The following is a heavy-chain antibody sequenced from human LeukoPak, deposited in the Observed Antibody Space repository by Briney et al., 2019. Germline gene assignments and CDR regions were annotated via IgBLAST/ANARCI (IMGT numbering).Heavy chain of an antibody. CDR2: IYSGETT. CDR3: VRGRHCGGDCPPGNFQL. Sequence: GGSLTLSCAVSGYTVRCNYMNWVRQAPGKALEWVSLIYSGETTYYADSVKGSVTISRDDSQNTPFLQMNSLRSEDTAVYCSVRGRHCGGDCPPGNFQLGGQGTLVMVSS. V-gene: IGHV3-66*01. CDR1: GYTVRCNY. D-gene: IGHD2-21*02. J-gene: IGHJ1*01.